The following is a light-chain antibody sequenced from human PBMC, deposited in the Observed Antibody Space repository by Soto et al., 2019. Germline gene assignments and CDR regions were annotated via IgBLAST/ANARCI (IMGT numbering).Light chain of an antibody. V-gene: IGLV2-14*01. CDR3: SSYTTSNTRQIV. CDR1: SNEDGGYNY. Sequence: QSVLTQPASVSGSPGQSITISCTGTSNEDGGYNYVSWYQQHPGTAPKFMIYDVSNRPSGVSNLFSGSKSGNTASLTISGLQAEDEADYYCSSYTTSNTRQIVFGTGTKVTVL. CDR2: DVS. J-gene: IGLJ1*01.